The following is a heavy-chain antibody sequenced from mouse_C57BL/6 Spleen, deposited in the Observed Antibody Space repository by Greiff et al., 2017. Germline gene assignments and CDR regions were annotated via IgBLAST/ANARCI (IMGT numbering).Heavy chain of an antibody. V-gene: IGHV5-9-1*02. CDR3: TRTGGSFFDY. D-gene: IGHD1-1*01. Sequence: DVMLVESGEGLVKPGGSLKLSCAASGFTFSSYAMSWVRQTPEKRLEWVAYISSGGDYIYYADTVKGRFTISRDNARNTLYLQMSSLKSEDTAMYYCTRTGGSFFDYWGQGTTLTVSS. J-gene: IGHJ2*01. CDR1: GFTFSSYA. CDR2: ISSGGDYI.